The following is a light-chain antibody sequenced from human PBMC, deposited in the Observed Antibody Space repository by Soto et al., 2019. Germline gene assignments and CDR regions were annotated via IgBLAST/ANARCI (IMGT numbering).Light chain of an antibody. Sequence: QSALTQPPSASGSPGQSVTISCTGTSSDVGGNNYVSWYQQHPGKAPKLMIYEVSKRPSAVPDRFSGSKSGNTASLTVSGLQAEDEADDYCCSYAGSNNFYVFGTGTKLTVL. J-gene: IGLJ1*01. CDR2: EVS. CDR3: CSYAGSNNFYV. V-gene: IGLV2-8*01. CDR1: SSDVGGNNY.